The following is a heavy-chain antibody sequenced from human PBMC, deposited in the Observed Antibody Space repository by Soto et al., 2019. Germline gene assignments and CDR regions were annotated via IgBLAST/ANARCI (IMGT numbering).Heavy chain of an antibody. CDR2: IYYSGST. Sequence: PSETLSLTCTVSGGSISSYYWSWIRQPPGKGLEWIGYIYYSGSTNYSPSLESRVTISVDTSKNQFSLRLTSVTAADTAVYYCARLGAYYQSLDPWGPGTLVTVSS. V-gene: IGHV4-59*08. D-gene: IGHD3-22*01. CDR1: GGSISSYY. J-gene: IGHJ5*02. CDR3: ARLGAYYQSLDP.